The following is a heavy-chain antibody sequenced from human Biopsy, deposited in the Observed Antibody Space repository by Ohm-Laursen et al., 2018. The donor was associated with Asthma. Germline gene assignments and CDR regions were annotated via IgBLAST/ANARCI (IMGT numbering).Heavy chain of an antibody. CDR2: IYYSGTT. CDR1: GGYMRSGNYY. J-gene: IGHJ6*02. Sequence: GTLSLTCCLSSGSGGYMRSGNYYWGWIRQPPGKGLEWIGSIYYSGTTYYNPSLESRVTVSADTSKNQFSLNLTSVTAADTAVYYCVRGSSSWHHGPFHYYYGLDVWGQGTTATVSS. V-gene: IGHV4-39*01. CDR3: VRGSSSWHHGPFHYYYGLDV. D-gene: IGHD6-13*01.